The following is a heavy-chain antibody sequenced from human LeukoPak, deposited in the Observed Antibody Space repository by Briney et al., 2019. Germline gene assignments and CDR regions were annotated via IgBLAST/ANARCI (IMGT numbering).Heavy chain of an antibody. CDR1: GFTFSHFA. Sequence: PGGSLRLSCAASGFTFSHFAMSWVRQAPGKGLHWVSTISGSGNKTYDADSAKGRFTISRDNSKNTLYLQMTGLRAEDTAVYYCAKLKRVGIAPFDDWGQGTLVTVSS. V-gene: IGHV3-23*01. J-gene: IGHJ4*02. CDR3: AKLKRVGIAPFDD. CDR2: ISGSGNKT. D-gene: IGHD3-10*01.